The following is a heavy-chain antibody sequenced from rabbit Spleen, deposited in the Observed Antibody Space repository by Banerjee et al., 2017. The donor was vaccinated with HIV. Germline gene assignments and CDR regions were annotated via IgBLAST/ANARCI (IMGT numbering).Heavy chain of an antibody. CDR1: GLDFSVNYW. V-gene: IGHV1S45*01. Sequence: QEQLEESGGGLVRPGASLTLTCKASGLDFSVNYWICWVRQAPGKGLEWIACIDVTKSGSTYYASWTRVRFTISKTSSTTVTLQMTSLTAADTANYFCASGYSDVYFSLWGPGTLVTVS. D-gene: IGHD1-1*01. CDR2: IDVTKSGST. J-gene: IGHJ4*01. CDR3: ASGYSDVYFSL.